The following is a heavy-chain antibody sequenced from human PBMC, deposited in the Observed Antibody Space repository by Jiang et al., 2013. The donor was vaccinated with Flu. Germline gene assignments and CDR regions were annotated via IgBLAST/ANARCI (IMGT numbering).Heavy chain of an antibody. CDR2: ISHTGGT. Sequence: LLKPSETLSLTCTVSGDSISGHHWNWIRQAPGEGLEWIGYISHTGGTSSNPSLTSRITIFRDTSKNQISLKLRSVTAADTAVYYCARRNDFDIWGQGTMVTVSS. J-gene: IGHJ3*02. CDR3: ARRNDFDI. V-gene: IGHV4-59*08. CDR1: GDSISGHH.